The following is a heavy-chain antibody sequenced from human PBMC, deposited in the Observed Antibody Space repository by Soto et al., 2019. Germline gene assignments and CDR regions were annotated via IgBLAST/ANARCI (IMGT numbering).Heavy chain of an antibody. Sequence: GGSLRLSCAASGFTFSSYGMHWVRQAPGKGLEWVAVISYDGSNKYYADSVKGRFTISRDNSKNTLYLQMNSLRAEDTAVYYCAKDLEQLLLSPEGSGHYYYYGMDVWGQGTTVTVSS. J-gene: IGHJ6*02. CDR3: AKDLEQLLLSPEGSGHYYYYGMDV. D-gene: IGHD6-13*01. CDR2: ISYDGSNK. CDR1: GFTFSSYG. V-gene: IGHV3-30*18.